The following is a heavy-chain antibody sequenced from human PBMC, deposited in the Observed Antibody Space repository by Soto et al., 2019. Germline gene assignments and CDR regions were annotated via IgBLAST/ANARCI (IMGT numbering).Heavy chain of an antibody. Sequence: EVQVVESGGGLVQPGGSLRLSCAVSGFTFSNYDMHWVRQVTGKGPEWVSGITTAGDTYYSGSVKGRFTISREKAKNSLYLQMNGLSAGDTAVYYCARELHGGSYGMDVWGQGTTVTVSS. CDR1: GFTFSNYD. J-gene: IGHJ6*02. V-gene: IGHV3-13*01. CDR2: ITTAGDT. CDR3: ARELHGGSYGMDV.